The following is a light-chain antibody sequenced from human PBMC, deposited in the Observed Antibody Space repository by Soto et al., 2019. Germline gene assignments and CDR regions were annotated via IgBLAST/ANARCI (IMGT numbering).Light chain of an antibody. CDR3: QQYNKWPRS. J-gene: IGKJ4*01. CDR1: QSVSNN. CDR2: GAS. Sequence: EIVMTQSPATLSVSPGESATLSCRASQSVSNNLAWYQHKPGQAPRLLVYGASTRATGIPARFSGSGSGTEFTLTISSLQSEDFAVYYCQQYNKWPRSFGGGTKVEIK. V-gene: IGKV3-15*01.